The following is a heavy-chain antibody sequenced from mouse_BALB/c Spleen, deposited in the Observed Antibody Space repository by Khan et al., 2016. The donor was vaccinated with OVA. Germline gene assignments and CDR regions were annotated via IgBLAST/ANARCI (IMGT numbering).Heavy chain of an antibody. CDR1: VYTFTTYW. Sequence: QVQLQQSGAELAKPGASVKMSCTASVYTFTTYWIHWVKQRPGQCLEWIGYINPSTGYTEYNQKFKDKATLTTDKYSSAAYMQLSSLTSEDSAGYYCTRRGLYGLFAFWGQGTQVTVSA. V-gene: IGHV1-7*01. CDR2: INPSTGYT. D-gene: IGHD2-10*02. J-gene: IGHJ3*01. CDR3: TRRGLYGLFAF.